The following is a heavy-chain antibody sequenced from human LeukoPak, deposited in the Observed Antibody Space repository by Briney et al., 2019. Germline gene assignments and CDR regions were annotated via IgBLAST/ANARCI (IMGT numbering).Heavy chain of an antibody. Sequence: PGGSLRLSCAASRFTFSTYSMNWVRQAPGKGLEWVSSIDSTSTYIYCADSVKGRFTISRDNAKNSLYLQMDSLRAEDTAVYYCARDSLVGSTTPVFDYWGQGTLVTVSS. J-gene: IGHJ4*02. CDR2: IDSTSTYI. V-gene: IGHV3-21*04. CDR3: ARDSLVGSTTPVFDY. CDR1: RFTFSTYS. D-gene: IGHD1-26*01.